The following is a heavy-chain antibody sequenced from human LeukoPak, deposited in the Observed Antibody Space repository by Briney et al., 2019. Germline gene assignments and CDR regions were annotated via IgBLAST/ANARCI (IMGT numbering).Heavy chain of an antibody. CDR2: MNPNSDNT. J-gene: IGHJ4*02. CDR3: ARAKNSGWYQLTDS. Sequence: ASVTVSCKASGYTFTSYDINWVRQATGQGLEWMGWMNPNSDNTGYAQKFQGRVSMTRNTSISTAYMELSSLRSEDTAVYYCARAKNSGWYQLTDSWGQGTLVTVSS. D-gene: IGHD6-19*01. CDR1: GYTFTSYD. V-gene: IGHV1-8*01.